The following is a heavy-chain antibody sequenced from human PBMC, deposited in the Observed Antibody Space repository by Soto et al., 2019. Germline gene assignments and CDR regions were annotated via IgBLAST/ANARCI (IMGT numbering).Heavy chain of an antibody. CDR1: GFIFSNFG. Sequence: GGSLRLSCAASGFIFSNFGMHWVRQAPGKGLEWVAGVWYDGSNGVSADSVKGRFTISRDNSKNMLYLQMTSLRAEDTAVYYCARDPRTARASAMDVWGQGTTVTVSS. CDR2: VWYDGSNG. CDR3: ARDPRTARASAMDV. D-gene: IGHD6-6*01. V-gene: IGHV3-33*01. J-gene: IGHJ6*02.